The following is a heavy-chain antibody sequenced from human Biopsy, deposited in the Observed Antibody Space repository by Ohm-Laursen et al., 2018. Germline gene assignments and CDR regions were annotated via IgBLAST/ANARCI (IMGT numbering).Heavy chain of an antibody. CDR1: GFSFTSYT. CDR3: ARDLYDFCGGCPFDP. V-gene: IGHV3-23*01. CDR2: INGGGGST. Sequence: SLRLSCAAAGFSFTSYTMNWVRQVPGKGLECVSIINGGGGSTWYSDPVKGRFTISRDNSKNTLYLQMNSLRAEDTAMYYCARDLYDFCGGCPFDPWGQGTLVTVSP. D-gene: IGHD3-3*01. J-gene: IGHJ5*02.